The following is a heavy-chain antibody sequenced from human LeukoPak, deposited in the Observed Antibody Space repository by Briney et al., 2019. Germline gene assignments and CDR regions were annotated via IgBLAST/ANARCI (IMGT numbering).Heavy chain of an antibody. Sequence: SETLSLTCAVYGGSFSGYYWSWIRQPPGEGLEWSGEINHSGSTNYNPSLKSRVTISVDTSKNQFSLKLSSVTAADTAVYYCARGFYCSSTSCSRSDPWGQGTLVTVSS. D-gene: IGHD2-2*01. V-gene: IGHV4-34*01. CDR2: INHSGST. CDR1: GGSFSGYY. J-gene: IGHJ5*02. CDR3: ARGFYCSSTSCSRSDP.